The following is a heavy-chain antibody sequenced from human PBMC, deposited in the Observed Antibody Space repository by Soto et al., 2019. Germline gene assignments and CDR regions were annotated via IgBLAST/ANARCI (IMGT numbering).Heavy chain of an antibody. Sequence: SLRLSCTASGFTFGDYAMSWFRQAPGKGLEWVGFIRSKAYGGTTEYAASVKGRFTISRDDSKSIAYLQMNSLKTEDTAVYYCTRDWVTIFGVVTENWGQGTLVTVSS. CDR1: GFTFGDYA. D-gene: IGHD3-3*01. V-gene: IGHV3-49*03. J-gene: IGHJ4*02. CDR2: IRSKAYGGTT. CDR3: TRDWVTIFGVVTEN.